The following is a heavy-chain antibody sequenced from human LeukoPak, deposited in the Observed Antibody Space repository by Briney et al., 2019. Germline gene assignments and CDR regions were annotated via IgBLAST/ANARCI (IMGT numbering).Heavy chain of an antibody. V-gene: IGHV3-23*01. D-gene: IGHD4-23*01. CDR1: GFTFSSYE. J-gene: IGHJ4*02. CDR2: ISGSGGST. Sequence: PGGSLRLSCAASGFTFSSYEMNWVRQAPGKGLEWVSAISGSGGSTYYADSVKGRFTISRDNAKNTLYLQMNSLRAEDTAVYYCARDHYGGNSDYWGQGTLVTVSS. CDR3: ARDHYGGNSDY.